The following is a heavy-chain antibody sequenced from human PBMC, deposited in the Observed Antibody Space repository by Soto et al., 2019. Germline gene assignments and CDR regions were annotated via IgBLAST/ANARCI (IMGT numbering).Heavy chain of an antibody. D-gene: IGHD3-3*01. CDR1: GGSISSGDYY. V-gene: IGHV4-30-4*01. CDR3: ARDCRFLEWCVGYYGMDV. CDR2: IYYSGST. J-gene: IGHJ6*02. Sequence: TLSLTCTVSGGSISSGDYYWSWIRQPPGKGLEWIGYIYYSGSTYYNPSLKSRVTISVDTSKNQFSLKLSSVTAADTAVYYCARDCRFLEWCVGYYGMDVWGQGTTVTAP.